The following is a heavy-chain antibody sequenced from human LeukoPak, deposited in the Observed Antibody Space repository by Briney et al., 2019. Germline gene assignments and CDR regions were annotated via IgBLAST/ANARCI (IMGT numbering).Heavy chain of an antibody. CDR2: ISYSGST. CDR3: ARSYCSGGTCYSENWFDP. Sequence: PSQTLSLTCTVSGGSITSGGYYWSWIRQHPGKGLEWIGYISYSGSTYYNPSLESRIAISIDPSKSQFSLKLTSVTAADTAVYYCARSYCSGGTCYSENWFDPWGQGTLVTVSS. CDR1: GGSITSGGYY. V-gene: IGHV4-31*03. J-gene: IGHJ5*02. D-gene: IGHD2-15*01.